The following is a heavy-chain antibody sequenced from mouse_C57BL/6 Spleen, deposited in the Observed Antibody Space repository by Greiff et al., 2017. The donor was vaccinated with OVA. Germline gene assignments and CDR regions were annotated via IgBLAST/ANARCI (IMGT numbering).Heavy chain of an antibody. Sequence: EVQLQQSGPGMVKPSQSLSLTCTVTGYSITSGYDWHWIRHFPGNKLEWMGYISYSGSTNYNPSLKSRISITHDTSKNHFFLKLNSVTTEDTATYYCARVGDYYGNYGFAYWGQGTLVTVSA. CDR1: GYSITSGYD. V-gene: IGHV3-1*01. J-gene: IGHJ3*01. D-gene: IGHD2-1*01. CDR2: ISYSGST. CDR3: ARVGDYYGNYGFAY.